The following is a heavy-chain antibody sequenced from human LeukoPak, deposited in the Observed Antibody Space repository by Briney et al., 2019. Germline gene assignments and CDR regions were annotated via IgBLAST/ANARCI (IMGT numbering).Heavy chain of an antibody. CDR1: GGSISSGRFY. J-gene: IGHJ4*02. D-gene: IGHD3-16*01. Sequence: PSETLSLTCTVSGGSISSGRFYWTWVRQPAGKRPEWIGRIKSSNTNYNPSLKSRVDISVDTSTNQFSLKLSSLTAADTAVYYCARVPDWTYVPDYWGQGTLVTVSS. V-gene: IGHV4-61*02. CDR2: IKSSNT. CDR3: ARVPDWTYVPDY.